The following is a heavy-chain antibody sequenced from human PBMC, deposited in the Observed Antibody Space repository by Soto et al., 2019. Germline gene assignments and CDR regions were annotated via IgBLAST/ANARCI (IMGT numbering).Heavy chain of an antibody. CDR3: ARDLYSTTWFLYGMDV. Sequence: EVQLVESGGGLVKSGGSLRLSCSASGFIFSSYTINWVRQAPGKGLEWVSSLSGSSDYVYYADSVKGRFTISRDNAKNSLYLQMNSLRVEDTAVYYCARDLYSTTWFLYGMDVW. CDR2: LSGSSDYV. CDR1: GFIFSSYT. D-gene: IGHD2-2*01. V-gene: IGHV3-21*01. J-gene: IGHJ6*01.